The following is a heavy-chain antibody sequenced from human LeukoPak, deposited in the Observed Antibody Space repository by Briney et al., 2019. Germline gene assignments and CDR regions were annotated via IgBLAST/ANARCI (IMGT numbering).Heavy chain of an antibody. CDR2: INPNSGGT. D-gene: IGHD2-15*01. V-gene: IGHV1-2*02. Sequence: GASVKVSCKASGYTFTGYYMHWVRQAPGQGLEWMGWINPNSGGTNYAQKFQGRVTMTRDTSISTAYMELSRLRSEDTAVYYCARVGCSGGSCHTAGYYFDYWGQGTLVTVSS. CDR3: ARVGCSGGSCHTAGYYFDY. J-gene: IGHJ4*02. CDR1: GYTFTGYY.